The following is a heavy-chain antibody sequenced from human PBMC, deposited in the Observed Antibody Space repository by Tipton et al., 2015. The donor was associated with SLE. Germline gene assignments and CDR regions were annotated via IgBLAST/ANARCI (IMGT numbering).Heavy chain of an antibody. CDR2: IYYSGST. CDR1: GGSISIYY. Sequence: TLSLTCTVSGGSISIYYWSWIRQPPGKGLEWIGYIYYSGSTNYNPSLKSRVTISVDTSKNQFSLKLSSVTAADTAVYYCASGRAVAGGDYFDYWGQGTLVTVSS. J-gene: IGHJ4*02. CDR3: ASGRAVAGGDYFDY. V-gene: IGHV4-59*01. D-gene: IGHD6-19*01.